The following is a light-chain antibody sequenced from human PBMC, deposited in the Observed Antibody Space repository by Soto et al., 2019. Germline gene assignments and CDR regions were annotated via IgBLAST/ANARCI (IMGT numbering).Light chain of an antibody. J-gene: IGLJ1*01. CDR3: SSYVGSNIYV. CDR1: SSDVGRYVY. Sequence: QSVLTQPPSASGSPGQSVTFSCTGTSSDVGRYVYVSWYQQHPGKAPKLLIYGVTRRPSGVPDRFSGSKSGNTASLTVSGLQAEDEAYYYCSSYVGSNIYVFGTGTKLTVL. CDR2: GVT. V-gene: IGLV2-8*01.